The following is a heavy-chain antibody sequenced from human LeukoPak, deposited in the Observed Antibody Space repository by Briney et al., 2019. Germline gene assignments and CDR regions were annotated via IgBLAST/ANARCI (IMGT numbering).Heavy chain of an antibody. Sequence: GGSLRLSCTASGFTFGDYAMSWFRQAPGKGLEWVGSIRSKAYGGTTEYAASVKGRFTISRDDSKSIAYLQMNSLKTEDTAVYYCTRDLFYGSGNFDYWGQGTLVTVSS. J-gene: IGHJ4*02. CDR2: IRSKAYGGTT. CDR3: TRDLFYGSGNFDY. D-gene: IGHD3-10*01. CDR1: GFTFGDYA. V-gene: IGHV3-49*03.